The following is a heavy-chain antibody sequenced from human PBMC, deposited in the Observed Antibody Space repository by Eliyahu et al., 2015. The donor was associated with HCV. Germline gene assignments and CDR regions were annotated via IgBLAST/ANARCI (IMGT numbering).Heavy chain of an antibody. D-gene: IGHD6-19*01. CDR3: ARVRQWLYYYYGMDV. J-gene: IGHJ6*02. Sequence: QVQLQQWGAGLLKPSETLSLTCAVYGGSFSGYYWSWIRQPPGKGLEWIGEINHSGSTNYNPSLKSRVTISVDTSKNQFSLKLSSVTAADTAVYYCARVRQWLYYYYGMDVWGQGTTVTVSS. CDR1: GGSFSGYY. V-gene: IGHV4-34*01. CDR2: INHSGST.